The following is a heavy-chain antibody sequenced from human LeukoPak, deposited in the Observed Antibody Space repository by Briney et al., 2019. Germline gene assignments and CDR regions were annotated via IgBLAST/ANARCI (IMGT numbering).Heavy chain of an antibody. CDR1: GFTFSSYW. CDR3: ARDCPTYYYDSSGYYLHYFDY. D-gene: IGHD3-22*01. Sequence: GGSLRLSCAASGFTFSSYWMSWVRQAPGKGLEWVANIKQDGSEKYYVDSVKGRFTISRDNAKNSLYLQMNSLRAEDTAVYYCARDCPTYYYDSSGYYLHYFDYWGQGTLVTVSS. J-gene: IGHJ4*02. V-gene: IGHV3-7*01. CDR2: IKQDGSEK.